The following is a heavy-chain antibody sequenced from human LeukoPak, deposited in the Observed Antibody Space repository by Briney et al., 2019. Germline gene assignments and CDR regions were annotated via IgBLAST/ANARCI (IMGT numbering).Heavy chain of an antibody. CDR3: AKDPASNYDFWSGYYSDY. V-gene: IGHV3-21*01. J-gene: IGHJ4*02. D-gene: IGHD3-3*01. Sequence: GGSLRLSCAASGFTFSTYSMNWVRQAPGKGLEWVSSISSGSTYIYYADSVKGRFTISRDNAKNSLYLQMNSLRAEDTAVYYCAKDPASNYDFWSGYYSDYWGQGTLVTVSS. CDR2: ISSGSTYI. CDR1: GFTFSTYS.